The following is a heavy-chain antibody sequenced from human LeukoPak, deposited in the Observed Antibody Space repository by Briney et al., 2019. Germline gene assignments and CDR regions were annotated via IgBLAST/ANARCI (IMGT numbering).Heavy chain of an antibody. CDR1: GFTFSSYA. CDR2: ISSSSSYI. J-gene: IGHJ4*02. Sequence: GGALRLSCAASGFTFSSYAMSWVRQAPGKGLEWVSSISSSSSYIYYADSVKGRFTISRDNAKNSLYLQMNSLRAEDTAVYYCARAVGGYYDSSGYPDYWGQGTLVTVSS. V-gene: IGHV3-21*01. D-gene: IGHD3-22*01. CDR3: ARAVGGYYDSSGYPDY.